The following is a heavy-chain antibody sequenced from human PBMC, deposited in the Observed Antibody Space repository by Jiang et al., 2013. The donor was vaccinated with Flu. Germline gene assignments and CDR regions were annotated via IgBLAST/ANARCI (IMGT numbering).Heavy chain of an antibody. D-gene: IGHD7-27*01. CDR2: IYSDGST. Sequence: VQLVESGGGLIQPGGSLRLSCAASGFAVSWSYMSWVRQAPGKGLEWVSVIYSDGSTYYGDSVEGRFTISRDNSKNTLFLQMTSLRADDTAVYYCARALTWGKYGSNLYYFDYWGQGTLVTVSS. CDR3: ARALTWGKYGSNLYYFDY. J-gene: IGHJ4*02. V-gene: IGHV3-53*01. CDR1: GFAVSWSY.